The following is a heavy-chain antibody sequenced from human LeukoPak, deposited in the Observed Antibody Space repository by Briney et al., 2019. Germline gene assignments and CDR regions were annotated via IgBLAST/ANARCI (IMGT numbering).Heavy chain of an antibody. Sequence: PGGSLRLSCAASGFTFSSYCMHWVRHAPCKWLEWVSFIRYDGSNTYYADSVKGRFTISRDNSKNTQYLQKKSQRAEDTAVYSCAKGLATSYSYGLDYWGQGTLVTVSS. CDR2: IRYDGSNT. V-gene: IGHV3-30*02. D-gene: IGHD5-18*01. CDR3: AKGLATSYSYGLDY. CDR1: GFTFSSYC. J-gene: IGHJ4*02.